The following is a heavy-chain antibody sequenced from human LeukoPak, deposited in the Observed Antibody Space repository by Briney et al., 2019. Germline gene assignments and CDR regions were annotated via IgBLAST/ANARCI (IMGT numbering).Heavy chain of an antibody. D-gene: IGHD6-19*01. CDR2: ISWNSGSM. Sequence: GRSLRLSCAASGFTFDDYAMHWVRQAPGKGLEWVSGISWNSGSMGYADSVKGRFTISRDNAKNSLYLQMNSLRAEDTALYYCAKDIGRGYSSGPGNWGQGTLVTVSS. J-gene: IGHJ4*02. CDR1: GFTFDDYA. V-gene: IGHV3-9*01. CDR3: AKDIGRGYSSGPGN.